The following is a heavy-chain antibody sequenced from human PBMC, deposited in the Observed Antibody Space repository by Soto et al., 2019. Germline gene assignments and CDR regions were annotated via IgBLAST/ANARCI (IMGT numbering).Heavy chain of an antibody. CDR3: ARSKMVQSESDY. V-gene: IGHV1-18*01. CDR1: GYTFTSYG. CDR2: ISAYNGNT. J-gene: IGHJ4*02. Sequence: QVQLVQSGAEVKKPGASVKVSCKASGYTFTSYGISWVRQAPGQGLEWMGWISAYNGNTNYAQKLQGKVTRTTDTSTSTAYTELRSLRTDDTAVYYCARSKMVQSESDYWGQGTLVTVSS. D-gene: IGHD3-10*01.